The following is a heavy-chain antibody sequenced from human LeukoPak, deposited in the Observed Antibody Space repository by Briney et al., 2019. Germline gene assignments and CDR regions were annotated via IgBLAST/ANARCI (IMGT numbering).Heavy chain of an antibody. J-gene: IGHJ5*02. CDR2: IRSKANSYAT. V-gene: IGHV3-73*01. D-gene: IGHD3-22*01. Sequence: LTGGSLRLSCAASGFTFSGSAMHWVRQASGKGLEWVGRIRSKANSYATAYAASVKGRFTISRDDSKNTAYLQINSLKTEDTAVYYCTTTDYYDSSGYYNWFDPWGQGTLVTVSS. CDR1: GFTFSGSA. CDR3: TTTDYYDSSGYYNWFDP.